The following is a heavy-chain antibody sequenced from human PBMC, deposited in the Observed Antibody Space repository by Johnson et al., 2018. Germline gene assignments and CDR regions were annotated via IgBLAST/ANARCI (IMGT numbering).Heavy chain of an antibody. Sequence: VQLVESGGGLVQPGGSLRLSCAASGFSFSSSSMNWVRPAPGQGMEWVSYISNSGTTIYYADSVKGRFTISRDNSQYMLSLQMKRLRAEDTGLYYCAKDYFVEVATTGLFYMDVWGKGTTVTVSS. CDR2: ISNSGTTI. CDR3: AKDYFVEVATTGLFYMDV. V-gene: IGHV3-48*01. CDR1: GFSFSSSS. J-gene: IGHJ6*03. D-gene: IGHD5-24*01.